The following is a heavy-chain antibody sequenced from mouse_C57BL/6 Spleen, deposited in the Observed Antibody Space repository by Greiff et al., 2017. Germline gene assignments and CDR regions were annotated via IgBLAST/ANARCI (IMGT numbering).Heavy chain of an antibody. J-gene: IGHJ3*01. D-gene: IGHD2-3*01. CDR3: ARDGYYGAWFAY. V-gene: IGHV1-69*01. CDR2: IDPSDSYT. CDR1: GYTFTSYW. Sequence: VQLQQPGAELVMPGASVKLSCKASGYTFTSYWMHWVKQRPGQGLEWIGEIDPSDSYTNYNQKFKGKSTLTVDKSSSTADMQLSSLTSEDSAVYYCARDGYYGAWFAYWGQGTLVTVSA.